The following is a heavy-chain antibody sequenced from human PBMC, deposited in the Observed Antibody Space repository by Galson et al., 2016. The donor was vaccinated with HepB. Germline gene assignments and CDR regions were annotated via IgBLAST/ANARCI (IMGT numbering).Heavy chain of an antibody. D-gene: IGHD2/OR15-2a*01. V-gene: IGHV1-18*01. CDR1: GYTFTTSG. J-gene: IGHJ4*02. CDR3: ARDDQYRFDS. CDR2: ISTYSGNT. Sequence: SVKVSCKASGYTFTTSGISWVRQAPGQGLEWMGWISTYSGNTKYAQKFQGGLTLTTDSSTTTAYMELRCLRFDDTALYYCARDDQYRFDSWGQGTLVTVSS.